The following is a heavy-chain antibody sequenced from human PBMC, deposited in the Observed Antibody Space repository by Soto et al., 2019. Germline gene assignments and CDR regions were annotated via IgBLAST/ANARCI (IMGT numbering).Heavy chain of an antibody. CDR1: GYSFTNYW. Sequence: EESLKISCKGSGYSFTNYWIAWVRQMPGKGLEWMAIIYPYDSDTTYSPSFQGQVTISADKSINTAYLQWSSLKASDTAIYYCARRPSDYYGMDVWGQGTMVTVSS. V-gene: IGHV5-51*01. CDR3: ARRPSDYYGMDV. CDR2: IYPYDSDT. J-gene: IGHJ6*02. D-gene: IGHD1-26*01.